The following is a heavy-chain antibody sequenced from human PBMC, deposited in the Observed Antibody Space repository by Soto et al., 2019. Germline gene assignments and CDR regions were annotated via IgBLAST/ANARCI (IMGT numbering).Heavy chain of an antibody. V-gene: IGHV1-69*13. Sequence: ASVKVSGKASGGTFSSYAISWVRQAPGQGLEWMGGIIPIFGTANYAQKFQGRVTITADESASTAYMELSSLRSEDTAVYYCANGYSSSWYRYYHYYYGMDVWGQGTTVTVSS. CDR1: GGTFSSYA. CDR3: ANGYSSSWYRYYHYYYGMDV. J-gene: IGHJ6*02. D-gene: IGHD6-13*01. CDR2: IIPIFGTA.